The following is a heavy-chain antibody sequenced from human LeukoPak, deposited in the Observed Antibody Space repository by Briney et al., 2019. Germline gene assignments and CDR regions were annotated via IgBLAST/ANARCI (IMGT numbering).Heavy chain of an antibody. Sequence: KPSETLSLTCNVSGDSISRSDYYWSWIRQPPGKGLEWIGEINDSESTNYNPSLKSRVTISVDTSKNQFSLRLRSVTAADTAIYYCARETAAAGSFIAINDYWGQGTLVTVSS. V-gene: IGHV4-39*07. J-gene: IGHJ4*02. D-gene: IGHD6-13*01. CDR2: INDSEST. CDR1: GDSISRSDYY. CDR3: ARETAAAGSFIAINDY.